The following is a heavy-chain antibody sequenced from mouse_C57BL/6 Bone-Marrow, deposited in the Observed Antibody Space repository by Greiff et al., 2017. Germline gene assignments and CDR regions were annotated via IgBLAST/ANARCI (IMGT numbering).Heavy chain of an antibody. D-gene: IGHD2-3*01. J-gene: IGHJ2*01. V-gene: IGHV1-55*01. CDR2: IYPGSGST. Sequence: VQLQQPGAELVKPGASVKMSCKASGYTFTSYWITWVKQRPGQGLEWIGDIYPGSGSTNYNEKFKSKATLTVYTSSSTAYMQLSSLTSEDSAVYYCASRVYDGYSFLFDYWGQGTTLTVSS. CDR1: GYTFTSYW. CDR3: ASRVYDGYSFLFDY.